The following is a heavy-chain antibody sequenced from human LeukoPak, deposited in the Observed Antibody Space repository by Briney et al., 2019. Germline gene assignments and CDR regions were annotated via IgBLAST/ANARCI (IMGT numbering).Heavy chain of an antibody. CDR2: VSYTGSTNHTGST. J-gene: IGHJ4*02. CDR3: ARNRVATIYGKFDY. CDR1: GGSVSAFY. Sequence: SETLSLTCTVSGGSVSAFYWSWIPQPPGKGLQWIGYVSYTGSTNHTGSTNYNPSLKSRVNISVDTSNNQFSLKLSSLTAADTAVYFCARNRVATIYGKFDYWGQGTLVTVSS. V-gene: IGHV4-59*02. D-gene: IGHD5-12*01.